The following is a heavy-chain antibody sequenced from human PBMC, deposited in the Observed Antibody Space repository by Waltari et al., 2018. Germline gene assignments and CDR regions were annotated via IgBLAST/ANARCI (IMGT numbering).Heavy chain of an antibody. CDR1: GGSISSSSYY. Sequence: QLQLQESGPGLVKPSETLSLTCTVSGGSISSSSYYWGWIRQPPGKELEWIGSIYYSGSTSDNPTLKSPVTISVDTSRNHFSLKLSSVTATDTAVYYCARHDYGDYGAFDIWGQGTMVTVSS. V-gene: IGHV4-39*01. CDR2: IYYSGST. J-gene: IGHJ3*02. D-gene: IGHD4-17*01. CDR3: ARHDYGDYGAFDI.